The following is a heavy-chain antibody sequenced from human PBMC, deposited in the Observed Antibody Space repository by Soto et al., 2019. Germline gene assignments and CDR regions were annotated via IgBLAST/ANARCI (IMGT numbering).Heavy chain of an antibody. V-gene: IGHV3-15*01. CDR2: IKSKTDGGTT. CDR1: GFTFSNAW. J-gene: IGHJ6*02. D-gene: IGHD3-10*01. Sequence: GGSLRLSCAASGFTFSNAWMSWVRQAPGKGLEWVGRIKSKTDGGTTDYAAPVKGRFTISRYDSKNTMYLQMNSLKTEDIAVYYCTTDQFGKLPPRDYYGMDVWGQGTTVTVSS. CDR3: TTDQFGKLPPRDYYGMDV.